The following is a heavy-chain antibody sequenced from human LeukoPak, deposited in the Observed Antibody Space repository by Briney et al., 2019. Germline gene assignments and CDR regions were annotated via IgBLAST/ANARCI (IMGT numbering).Heavy chain of an antibody. D-gene: IGHD3-10*01. J-gene: IGHJ6*02. Sequence: PSETLSLTCAVYGGSFSGYFWSWIRQAPGKGLEWIGEIDHSGSTNYNPSLKSRVTISLDTSKNQFSLKLSSVTAADTAVYYCARVEWFGGYGMDVWGQGTSVTVS. CDR1: GGSFSGYF. CDR3: ARVEWFGGYGMDV. CDR2: IDHSGST. V-gene: IGHV4-34*01.